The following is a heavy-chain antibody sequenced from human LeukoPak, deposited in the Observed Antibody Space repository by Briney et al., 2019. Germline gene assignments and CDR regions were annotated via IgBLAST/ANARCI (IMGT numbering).Heavy chain of an antibody. Sequence: GGSLRLSCVASGFSFSSYSIHWVRRVPGKGLEWVAVMSVNGINKYYADSVRGRFTVSRDISKNTQFLQMNSLRFEDTAVYFCARERCSGGSCTYDPFDIWGHGTMVTVST. CDR3: ARERCSGGSCTYDPFDI. CDR1: GFSFSSYS. J-gene: IGHJ3*02. D-gene: IGHD2-15*01. CDR2: MSVNGINK. V-gene: IGHV3-30-3*01.